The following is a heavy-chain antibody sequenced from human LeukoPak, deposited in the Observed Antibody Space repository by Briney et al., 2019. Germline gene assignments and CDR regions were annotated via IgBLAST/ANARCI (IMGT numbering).Heavy chain of an antibody. Sequence: SETLSLTCTVSGGSISTSNYYWGWIRQPPGKGLEWIGNIFYSGSTYYSPSLRSRVTISLDTSKNQFSLKLSSVTAGDTAVYYCARKGYYGSGSYPLFDYWGQGTLVTVSS. CDR1: GGSISTSNYY. V-gene: IGHV4-39*01. CDR2: IFYSGST. D-gene: IGHD3-10*01. J-gene: IGHJ4*02. CDR3: ARKGYYGSGSYPLFDY.